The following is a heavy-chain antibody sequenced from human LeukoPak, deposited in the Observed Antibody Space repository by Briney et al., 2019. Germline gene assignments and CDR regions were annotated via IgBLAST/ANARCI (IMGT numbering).Heavy chain of an antibody. D-gene: IGHD2-8*01. CDR1: GFTFSSYA. CDR2: ISYDGSKK. CDR3: AEQMVPGDYYYGMDV. Sequence: GGSLRLSCAASGFTFSSYAMSWVRQAPGKGLEWVSIISYDGSKKYYADSVKGRFTISRDNSKNTLYLQMNSLRAEDTAVYYCAEQMVPGDYYYGMDVWGRGTTVTVSS. V-gene: IGHV3-30*18. J-gene: IGHJ6*02.